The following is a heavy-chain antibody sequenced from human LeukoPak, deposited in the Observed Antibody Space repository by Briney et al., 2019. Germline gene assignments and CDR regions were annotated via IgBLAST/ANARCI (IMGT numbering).Heavy chain of an antibody. CDR1: GYAFTGHY. J-gene: IGHJ3*02. CDR2: INSNSGDT. D-gene: IGHD2-15*01. CDR3: ARVGLGKDTAFDI. V-gene: IGHV1-2*02. Sequence: GASVKVSCKTSGYAFTGHYIHWVRQAPGQGLEWLGWINSNSGDTKYEGKFQGRVTMTRDTSITTVYMDLTRLTSDDAAVYYCARVGLGKDTAFDIWGQGTMVTVSS.